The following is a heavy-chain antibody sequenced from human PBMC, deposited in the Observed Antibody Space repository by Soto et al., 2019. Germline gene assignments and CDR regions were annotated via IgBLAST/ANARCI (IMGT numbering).Heavy chain of an antibody. V-gene: IGHV1-3*01. CDR3: AREGLAAARAPNWFDP. CDR1: GYTFTSYA. Sequence: ASVKVSCKASGYTFTSYAMHWVRQAPGQRLEWMGWINAGNGNTKYSQKFQGRVTITRDTSASTAYMELSSLRSEDTAVYYCAREGLAAARAPNWFDPWGQGTLVTVSS. D-gene: IGHD6-13*01. CDR2: INAGNGNT. J-gene: IGHJ5*02.